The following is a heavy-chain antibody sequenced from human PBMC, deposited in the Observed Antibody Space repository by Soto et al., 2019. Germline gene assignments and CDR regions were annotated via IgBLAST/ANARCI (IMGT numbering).Heavy chain of an antibody. CDR1: GFTFSSYG. D-gene: IGHD5-18*01. CDR2: ISYDGSNK. V-gene: IGHV3-30*18. J-gene: IGHJ4*02. Sequence: PGGSLRLSCAASGFTFSSYGMHWVRQAPGKGLEWVAVISYDGSNKYYADSVKGRFTISRDNSKNTLYLQMNSLRAEDTAVYYCAKDASGYSYGWIDYWGQGTLVTVSS. CDR3: AKDASGYSYGWIDY.